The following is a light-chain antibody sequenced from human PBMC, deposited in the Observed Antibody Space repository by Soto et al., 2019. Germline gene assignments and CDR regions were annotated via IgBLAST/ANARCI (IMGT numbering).Light chain of an antibody. V-gene: IGLV2-14*01. J-gene: IGLJ1*01. CDR2: EVS. Sequence: QSALTQPASVSGTPGQSITISCTGSNSDVGIYDFVSWYQHHPGRASKLIVSEVSHRPSGVSNRFSGSKSGNTASLTISGLQSEDEADYYCISYTSDDVRYVFGTGTKVTVL. CDR3: ISYTSDDVRYV. CDR1: NSDVGIYDF.